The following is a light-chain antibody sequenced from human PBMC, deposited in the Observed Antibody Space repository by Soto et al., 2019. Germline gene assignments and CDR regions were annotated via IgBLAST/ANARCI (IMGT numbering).Light chain of an antibody. CDR2: GAS. J-gene: IGKJ1*01. Sequence: EIVMTQSPATLSVSPEERATLSCRASQSVSSDLAWYQQKPGQAPRLLIYGASTRDTGIPARFSGSGSGTEFTLTSSRLQAEYFAVYYCQEYNNWGTFGQGTKVEIK. V-gene: IGKV3-15*01. CDR1: QSVSSD. CDR3: QEYNNWGT.